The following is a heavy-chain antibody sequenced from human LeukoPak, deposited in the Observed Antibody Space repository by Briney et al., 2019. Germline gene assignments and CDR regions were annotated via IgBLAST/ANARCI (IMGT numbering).Heavy chain of an antibody. CDR3: AKDERRYCYDSSGDYSFDY. Sequence: PGGSLRLSYAPSRFTLSSHAMSLVRQAPGTGLERVSAISGSGGSTYYADSVKDLSTISRDKSKNALYLQMNSVRAEDTAVYYCAKDERRYCYDSSGDYSFDYWGQGTLVTVSS. D-gene: IGHD3-22*01. V-gene: IGHV3-23*01. CDR1: RFTLSSHA. CDR2: ISGSGGST. J-gene: IGHJ4*02.